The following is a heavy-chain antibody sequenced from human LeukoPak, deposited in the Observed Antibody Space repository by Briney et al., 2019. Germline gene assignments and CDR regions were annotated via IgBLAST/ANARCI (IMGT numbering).Heavy chain of an antibody. J-gene: IGHJ4*02. CDR3: AKEPLPYYSSSYFGY. V-gene: IGHV3-30*02. Sequence: PGGSLRLSCAASGFTFSSYGMHWVRQAPGKGLEWVAFIRYDGSNKYYADSVKGRFTISRDNSKNTLYLQMNSLRAEDTAVYYCAKEPLPYYSSSYFGYWGQGTLVTVSS. CDR1: GFTFSSYG. D-gene: IGHD6-13*01. CDR2: IRYDGSNK.